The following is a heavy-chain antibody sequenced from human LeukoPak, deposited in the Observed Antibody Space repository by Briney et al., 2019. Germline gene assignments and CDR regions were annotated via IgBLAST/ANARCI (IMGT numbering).Heavy chain of an antibody. V-gene: IGHV1-2*02. CDR2: INPNNGAT. CDR1: GYTFTGYY. CDR3: ARGSGLPDSNGFHYFDY. D-gene: IGHD3-22*01. Sequence: ASVKVSCKSSGYTFTGYYIHWVRQAPGQGLEWMGWINPNNGATTYAQKFQDSVSMTRDTSVSTAYMELRWLRSVDTAVYFCARGSGLPDSNGFHYFDYWGREPWSPSPQ. J-gene: IGHJ4*02.